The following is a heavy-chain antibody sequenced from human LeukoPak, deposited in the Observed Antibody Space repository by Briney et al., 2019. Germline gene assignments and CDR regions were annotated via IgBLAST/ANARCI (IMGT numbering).Heavy chain of an antibody. D-gene: IGHD2-2*01. V-gene: IGHV3-23*01. CDR2: ISCSDGGT. CDR1: GFTFSNYA. Sequence: GGSLRLSCAASGFTFSNYAMSWLRQSPGKGLEWVSAISCSDGGTHYADSVKGRFTISRDNFKNTLFLQMNSLRAEDTAVYYCAKNVGQGYCSSTSCPIDPWGQGTLVTVSS. CDR3: AKNVGQGYCSSTSCPIDP. J-gene: IGHJ5*02.